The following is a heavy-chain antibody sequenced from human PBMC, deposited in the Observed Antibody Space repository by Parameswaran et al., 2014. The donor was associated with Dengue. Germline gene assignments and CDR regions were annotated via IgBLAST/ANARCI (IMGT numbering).Heavy chain of an antibody. CDR2: IYSSGST. V-gene: IGHV4-61*07. D-gene: IGHD4-11*01. Sequence: RWIRQPQEGLEWIGYIYSSGSTTYNPSLKSRVTISMDASQNRFSLKLNSVTAADTAVYYCARQPITTREFDCWGQGTLVTVSS. J-gene: IGHJ4*02. CDR3: ARQPITTREFDC.